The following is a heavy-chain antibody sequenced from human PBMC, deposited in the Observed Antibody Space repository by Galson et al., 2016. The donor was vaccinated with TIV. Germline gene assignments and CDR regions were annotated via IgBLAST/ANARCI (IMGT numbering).Heavy chain of an antibody. D-gene: IGHD3-22*01. V-gene: IGHV3-30*03. J-gene: IGHJ4*02. CDR3: ASETFYYDIRDYAPLGF. CDR1: GFIISPYG. CDR2: ISSDGNNK. Sequence: SLRLSCAASGFIISPYGLHWVRQAPGKGLEWVAVISSDGNNKDYADSLKGRFTISRDNSKNTLYLQMSSLRPEDTAVYYFASETFYYDIRDYAPLGFWGQGILVSVSS.